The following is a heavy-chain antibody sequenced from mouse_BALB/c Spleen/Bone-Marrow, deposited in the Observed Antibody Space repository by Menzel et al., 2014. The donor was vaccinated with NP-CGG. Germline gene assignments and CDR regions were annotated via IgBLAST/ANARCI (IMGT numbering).Heavy chain of an antibody. D-gene: IGHD2-14*01. J-gene: IGHJ3*01. Sequence: VQLQQSGPELVKPGASVRISCKASGYTFTSYYIHWVKQRPGQGLEWIGWIYPGNVNTKYNEKFKGKATLTADKSSSPGFIEISRLASEDSAVYFCGRECRYDAWFAYWGQGTLVTVSA. CDR1: GYTFTSYY. CDR3: GRECRYDAWFAY. V-gene: IGHV1S56*01. CDR2: IYPGNVNT.